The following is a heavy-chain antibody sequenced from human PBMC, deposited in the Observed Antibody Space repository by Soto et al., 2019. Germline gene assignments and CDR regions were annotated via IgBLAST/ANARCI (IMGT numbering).Heavy chain of an antibody. CDR2: IGSGGGTI. V-gene: IGHV3-48*01. Sequence: GGSLRLSCAASGFTFSTYGMNWVRQAPGKGLEWLSYIGSGGGTIFYADSVKGRFTISRDNAKNSLYLQMNSLRAEDTAGYYCARESPELDYWGQGTLVTVSS. J-gene: IGHJ4*02. CDR1: GFTFSTYG. CDR3: ARESPELDY.